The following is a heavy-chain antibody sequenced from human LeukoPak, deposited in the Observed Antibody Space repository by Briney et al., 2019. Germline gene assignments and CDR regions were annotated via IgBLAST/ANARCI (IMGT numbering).Heavy chain of an antibody. CDR2: IYGNGIT. CDR1: GGSIISYY. Sequence: SETLSLTCTVSGGSIISYYWSWIRQSAGQGLEWIGRIYGNGITDYNASLKSRVTMSLDTSRKQFSLKLSSVTAADTAVYYCARGSGYSYVDFDYWGQGTLVTVSS. D-gene: IGHD5-18*01. V-gene: IGHV4-4*07. J-gene: IGHJ4*02. CDR3: ARGSGYSYVDFDY.